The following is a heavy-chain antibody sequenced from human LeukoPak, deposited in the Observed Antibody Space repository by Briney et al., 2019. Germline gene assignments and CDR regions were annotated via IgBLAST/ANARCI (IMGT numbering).Heavy chain of an antibody. CDR3: ARSRGMVRGVFDY. V-gene: IGHV4-30-2*01. CDR2: IYHSGST. CDR1: GGSISSGGYY. J-gene: IGHJ4*02. Sequence: SLSLTCTVSGGSISSGGYYWSWVRRPPGKSLGGTGYIYHSGSTYYNPSLKSRVTISVDRSKNQFSLKLSSVTAADTAVYYCARSRGMVRGVFDYWGQGTLVTVSS. D-gene: IGHD3-10*01.